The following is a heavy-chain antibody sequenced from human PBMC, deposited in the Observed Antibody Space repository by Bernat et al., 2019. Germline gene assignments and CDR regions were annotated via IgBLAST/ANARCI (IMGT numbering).Heavy chain of an antibody. CDR2: MDPSDSYT. Sequence: EVQLVQSGAEVKKPGESLRISCKGSGYSFTSYWISWVRQMPGKGLEWMGRMDPSDSYTNYSPSFQGNVTISADKSISTAYLQWSSLKASDTAMYYCARHGRAWDTIFGVVNTYYYYYYMDVWGKGTTVTVSS. D-gene: IGHD3-3*01. CDR3: ARHGRAWDTIFGVVNTYYYYYYMDV. J-gene: IGHJ6*03. CDR1: GYSFTSYW. V-gene: IGHV5-10-1*03.